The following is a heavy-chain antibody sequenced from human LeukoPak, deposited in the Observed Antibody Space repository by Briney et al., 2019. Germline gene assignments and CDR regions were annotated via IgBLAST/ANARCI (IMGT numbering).Heavy chain of an antibody. J-gene: IGHJ4*02. V-gene: IGHV4-34*01. CDR2: INHSGST. Sequence: RASETLSLTCAVYGGSFSGYYWSWIRQPPGKGLEWIGEINHSGSTNYNPSLKSRVTISVDTSKNQFSLKLSSVTAADTAVYYCAREGGGYSGYDIPDYWGQGTLVTVSS. CDR1: GGSFSGYY. CDR3: AREGGGYSGYDIPDY. D-gene: IGHD5-12*01.